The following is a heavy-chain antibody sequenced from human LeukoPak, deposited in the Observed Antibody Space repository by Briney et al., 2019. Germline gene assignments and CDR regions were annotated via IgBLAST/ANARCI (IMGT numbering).Heavy chain of an antibody. CDR3: ARRFAFQLPVAFDI. Sequence: SETLSLTCTVSGGSISSYYWSWIRQPPGKGLEWIGYIYYSGSTNYNPSLKSRVTISVDTSKNQFSLKLSSVTAADTAVYYCARRFAFQLPVAFDIWGQGTMVTVSS. D-gene: IGHD3-3*02. J-gene: IGHJ3*02. V-gene: IGHV4-59*08. CDR1: GGSISSYY. CDR2: IYYSGST.